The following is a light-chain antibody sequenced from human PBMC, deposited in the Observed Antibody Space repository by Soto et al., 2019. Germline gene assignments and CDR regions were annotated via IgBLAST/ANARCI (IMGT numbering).Light chain of an antibody. V-gene: IGKV3-11*01. Sequence: EIVLTQSPATLSLSPGERATLSCRASQSVSSYLAWFQQKPGQAPRLLIYDASNRATGIPARFSGSGSGTDFTLTTSSLEPEDFAVYYCHHYGSSPPWTFGQGTKVDIK. CDR2: DAS. CDR1: QSVSSY. J-gene: IGKJ1*01. CDR3: HHYGSSPPWT.